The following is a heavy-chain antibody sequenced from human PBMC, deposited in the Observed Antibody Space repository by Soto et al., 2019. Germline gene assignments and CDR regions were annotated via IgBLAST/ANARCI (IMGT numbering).Heavy chain of an antibody. CDR1: GYTFTDHY. D-gene: IGHD3-10*01. V-gene: IGHV1-2*02. CDR3: ARSSGTYSLDF. Sequence: ASVKVSCKTSGYTFTDHYVHWVRQAPGQGLEWLGWINPFSGGAKYPQRFKDEVSMTADTSISTVYMYLTSLTSDDTAIYYCARSSGTYSLDFWGQGTLVTVST. J-gene: IGHJ4*02. CDR2: INPFSGGA.